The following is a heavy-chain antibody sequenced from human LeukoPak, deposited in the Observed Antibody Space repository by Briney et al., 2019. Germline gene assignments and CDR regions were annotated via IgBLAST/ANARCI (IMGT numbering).Heavy chain of an antibody. CDR2: FDPEDGET. V-gene: IGHV1-24*01. CDR1: GYTLTELS. CDR3: ATSAVRGDYDSSGYYSAFDY. Sequence: ASVKVSCKVSGYTLTELSMHWVRQAPGKGLEWMGGFDPEDGETIYAQKFQGRVTMTEDTSTDTAYMELSSLRSEDTAVYYCATSAVRGDYDSSGYYSAFDYWGQGTLVTVSS. J-gene: IGHJ4*02. D-gene: IGHD3-22*01.